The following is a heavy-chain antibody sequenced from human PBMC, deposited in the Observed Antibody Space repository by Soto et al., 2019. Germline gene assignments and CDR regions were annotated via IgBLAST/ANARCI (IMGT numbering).Heavy chain of an antibody. D-gene: IGHD3-22*01. CDR3: ARTNYYHSSGYAY. CDR2: INAANGNT. CDR1: GYTFTSYA. J-gene: IGHJ4*02. V-gene: IGHV1-3*01. Sequence: ASVKVSCKASGYTFTSYAMHWVRQAPGQRLEWMGWINAANGNTKYSQKFQGRVTITRDTSASTAYMELSSLRSEDTAVYYCARTNYYHSSGYAYWGQGTQVTVSS.